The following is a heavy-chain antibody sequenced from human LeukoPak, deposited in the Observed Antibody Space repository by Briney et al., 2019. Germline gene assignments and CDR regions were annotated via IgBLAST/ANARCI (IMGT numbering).Heavy chain of an antibody. D-gene: IGHD3-3*01. CDR3: ARGFDFWSGYYRDDAFDI. J-gene: IGHJ3*02. V-gene: IGHV4-61*10. CDR1: GGSISSGSYY. Sequence: SETLSLTCTVSGGSISSGSYYWSWIRQPAGKGLEWIGYIYYSGSTNYNPSLKSRATISVDTSKNQFSLKLSSVTAADTAVYYCARGFDFWSGYYRDDAFDIWGQGTMVTVSS. CDR2: IYYSGST.